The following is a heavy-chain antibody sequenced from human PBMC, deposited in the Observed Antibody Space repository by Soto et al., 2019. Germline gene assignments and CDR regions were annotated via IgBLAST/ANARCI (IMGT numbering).Heavy chain of an antibody. CDR2: ISPYNGGT. J-gene: IGHJ4*02. CDR1: GYTFTNHG. D-gene: IGHD6-13*01. CDR3: ARGGISSSEGLDY. V-gene: IGHV1-18*01. Sequence: ASVKVSCKASGYTFTNHGISWVRQAPGEGLEWMGWISPYNGGTNNAQKFQGRVTMTTDTPTNTGFMELTRLTSGDTAVYYCARGGISSSEGLDYWGQGTLVTVSS.